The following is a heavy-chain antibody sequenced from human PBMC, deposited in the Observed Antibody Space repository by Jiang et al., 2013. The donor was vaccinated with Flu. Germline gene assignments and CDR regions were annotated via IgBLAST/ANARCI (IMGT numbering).Heavy chain of an antibody. CDR2: IYYSGST. D-gene: IGHD6-25*01. CDR3: ARNSGDY. V-gene: IGHV4-59*01. J-gene: IGHJ4*02. CDR1: GGSISSYY. Sequence: GSGLVKPSETLSLTCTVSGGSISSYYWSWIRQPPGKGLEWIGYIYYSGSTNYNPSLKSRVTISVDTSKNQFSLKLSSVTAADTAVYYCARNSGDYWGQGTLVTVSS.